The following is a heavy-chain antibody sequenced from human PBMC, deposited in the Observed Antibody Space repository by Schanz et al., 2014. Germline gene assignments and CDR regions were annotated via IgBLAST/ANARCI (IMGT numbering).Heavy chain of an antibody. V-gene: IGHV3-11*01. Sequence: VQLVESGGGLVKPGGSLRLSCAASGFTFSDYYMSWIRQAPGKGLEWISYISSGSSTIHYADSVKGRFTISRDNAKNSLFLQMNSLRAEDTAIYYCATSYSSSSYFYVMDVWGQGTTVTVSS. CDR1: GFTFSDYY. CDR2: ISSGSSTI. D-gene: IGHD6-6*01. CDR3: ATSYSSSSYFYVMDV. J-gene: IGHJ6*02.